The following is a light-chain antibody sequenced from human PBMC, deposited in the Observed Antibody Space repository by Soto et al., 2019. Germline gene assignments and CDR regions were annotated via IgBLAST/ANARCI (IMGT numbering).Light chain of an antibody. CDR1: SSDVGGYNY. CDR2: DVS. Sequence: QSVLTQPASVSGSPGQSITISCTGTSSDVGGYNYVSWYQQHPGKAPKLMIYDVSNRPSGVSNRFSGSKSGNTASLTISGLQAEDEAVYYCSSYTSSSPVVFGGGPKVTVL. J-gene: IGLJ2*01. CDR3: SSYTSSSPVV. V-gene: IGLV2-14*01.